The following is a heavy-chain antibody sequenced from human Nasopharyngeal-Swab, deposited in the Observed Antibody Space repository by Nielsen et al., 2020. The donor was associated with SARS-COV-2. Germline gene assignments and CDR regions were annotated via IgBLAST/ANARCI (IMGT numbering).Heavy chain of an antibody. CDR3: ARTGAGTPYWYFDL. D-gene: IGHD6-19*01. Sequence: GGSLRLSCAVSGFTFSSYDMHWVRQATGKGLEWVSAIGTAGDTYYPGSVKGRFTISRENAKNSLYLQMNSLRAGDTAVYYCARTGAGTPYWYFDLWGRGTLVTVSS. V-gene: IGHV3-13*01. J-gene: IGHJ2*01. CDR2: IGTAGDT. CDR1: GFTFSSYD.